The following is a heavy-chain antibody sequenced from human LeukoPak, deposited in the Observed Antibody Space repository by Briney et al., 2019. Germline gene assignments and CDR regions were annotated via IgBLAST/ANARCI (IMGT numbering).Heavy chain of an antibody. V-gene: IGHV1-69*13. CDR2: IIPIFGTA. CDR3: AAVVPAVMGYFDY. CDR1: GGTFSSYA. J-gene: IGHJ4*02. Sequence: SVKVSCTASGGTFSSYAISWVRQAPGQGLEWMGGIIPIFGTANYAQKFQGRVTITADESTSTVYMELSSLRSEDTAVYYCAAVVPAVMGYFDYWGQGTLVTVSS. D-gene: IGHD2-2*01.